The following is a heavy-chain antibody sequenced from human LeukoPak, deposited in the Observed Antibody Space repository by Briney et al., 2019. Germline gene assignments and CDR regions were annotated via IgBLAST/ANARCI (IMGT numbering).Heavy chain of an antibody. CDR3: ARDPDSGSYFNY. Sequence: GGSLRLSCATSGFTFRSFWLHWVRQVPGKGLVWVSRINDDGSGTFYADSVKGRFTISRDNAKNTLYLQMNSLRAEDTAVYYCARDPDSGSYFNYWGQGTLVTVSS. CDR1: GFTFRSFW. J-gene: IGHJ4*02. D-gene: IGHD1-26*01. CDR2: INDDGSGT. V-gene: IGHV3-74*01.